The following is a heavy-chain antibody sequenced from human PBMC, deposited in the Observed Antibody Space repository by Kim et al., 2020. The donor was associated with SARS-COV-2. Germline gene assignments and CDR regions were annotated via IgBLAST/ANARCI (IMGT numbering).Heavy chain of an antibody. CDR2: SIPIFGTA. J-gene: IGHJ4*02. V-gene: IGHV1-69*13. CDR1: GGTFSSYA. CDR3: ARTPVPGWRGYVSDY. D-gene: IGHD3-16*01. Sequence: SVKVSCKASGGTFSSYAISWVRQAPGQGLEWMGGSIPIFGTANYAQKFQGRVTITADESTSTAYMELSSLRSEDTAVYYCARTPVPGWRGYVSDYWGQGTLVTVSS.